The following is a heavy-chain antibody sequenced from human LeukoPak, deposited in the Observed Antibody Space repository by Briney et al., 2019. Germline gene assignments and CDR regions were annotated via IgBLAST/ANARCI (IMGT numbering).Heavy chain of an antibody. V-gene: IGHV4-59*08. CDR1: GGSISSYY. Sequence: SETLSLTCTVSGGSISSYYWSWIRQPPGKGLEWIGYIYYSGSTNYNPSLKSRVTISVDTSNNQFSLKLSSVTAADTAVYYCARHAKGDCGGDCRFDYWGQGTLVTVSS. CDR3: ARHAKGDCGGDCRFDY. CDR2: IYYSGST. D-gene: IGHD2-21*02. J-gene: IGHJ4*02.